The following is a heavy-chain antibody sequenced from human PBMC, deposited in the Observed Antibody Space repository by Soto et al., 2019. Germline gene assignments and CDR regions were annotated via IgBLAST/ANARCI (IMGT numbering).Heavy chain of an antibody. D-gene: IGHD2-21*02. Sequence: EVQLLESGGGLVQPGGSLRLSCAASGFTFSSYAMSWVRQAPGKGLEWVSAISGSGGSTYYADSVKGRFTISRDNAKNTLYLQMNSLRAEDTAVFYCAKAWGRLWPPFDYWGQGTLVNVSS. CDR2: ISGSGGST. CDR3: AKAWGRLWPPFDY. CDR1: GFTFSSYA. J-gene: IGHJ4*02. V-gene: IGHV3-23*01.